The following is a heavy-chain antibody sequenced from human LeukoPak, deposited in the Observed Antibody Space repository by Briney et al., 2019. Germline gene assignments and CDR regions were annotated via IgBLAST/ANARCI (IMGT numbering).Heavy chain of an antibody. CDR2: IWYDGSNK. V-gene: IGHV3-33*06. Sequence: PGRSLRLSCAASGFTFSSYGMHWVRQAPGKGLEWVAVIWYDGSNKYYADSVKGRFTISRDNSKNTLYLQMNSLRAEDTAVYYCAKGGRSGSYGYYFDYWGQGTLVTVSS. CDR1: GFTFSSYG. J-gene: IGHJ4*02. D-gene: IGHD3-10*01. CDR3: AKGGRSGSYGYYFDY.